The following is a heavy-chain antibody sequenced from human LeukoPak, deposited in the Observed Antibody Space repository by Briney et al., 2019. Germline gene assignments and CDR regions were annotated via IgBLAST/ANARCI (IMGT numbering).Heavy chain of an antibody. D-gene: IGHD6-19*01. CDR3: AKDATWLARYFDY. CDR2: ISWNSGSI. J-gene: IGHJ4*02. CDR1: GFTFSSYA. V-gene: IGHV3-9*01. Sequence: PGGSLRLSCAASGFTFSSYAMSWVRQAPGKGLEWVSGISWNSGSIGYADSVKGRFTISRDNAKNSQYLQMNSLRAEDTALYYCAKDATWLARYFDYWGQGTLVTVSS.